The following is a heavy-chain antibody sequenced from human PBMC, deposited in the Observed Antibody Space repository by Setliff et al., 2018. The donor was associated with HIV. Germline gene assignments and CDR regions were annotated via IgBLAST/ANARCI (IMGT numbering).Heavy chain of an antibody. D-gene: IGHD6-6*01. Sequence: ASVKVSCKASGYTFTSYYMHWVRQAPGQGLEWMGIINPSSGSTTYAQKFQGRVTMTRDTSTSTVYMELSSLRSEDTAVYYCARDPAPSSSASYIQHWGQGTPVTVSS. J-gene: IGHJ1*01. CDR3: ARDPAPSSSASYIQH. CDR1: GYTFTSYY. CDR2: INPSSGST. V-gene: IGHV1-46*01.